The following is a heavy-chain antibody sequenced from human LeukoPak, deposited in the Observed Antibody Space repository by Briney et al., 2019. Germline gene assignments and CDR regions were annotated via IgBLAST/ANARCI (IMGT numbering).Heavy chain of an antibody. Sequence: SEILSLTCAVSGYSISSGYYWGWIRQPPGKGLEWIGSIYHSGSTYYNPSLKSRVTISVDTSKNQFSLKLSSVTAADTAVYYCARVLVVVAATSYYYYGMDVWGKGTTVTVSS. CDR1: GYSISSGYY. D-gene: IGHD2-15*01. CDR3: ARVLVVVAATSYYYYGMDV. CDR2: IYHSGST. V-gene: IGHV4-38-2*01. J-gene: IGHJ6*04.